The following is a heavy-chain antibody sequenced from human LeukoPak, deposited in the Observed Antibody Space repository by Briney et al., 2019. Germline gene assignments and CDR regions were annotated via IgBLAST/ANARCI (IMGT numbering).Heavy chain of an antibody. Sequence: GASVKVSCKASGYTLTSYAMHWVRQAPGQRLEWMGWINAGNGNTKYSQKFQGRVTITRDTSASTAYMELSSLRSEDTAVYYCARWRGRGGLRPNSGYYYGMDVWGQGTTVTVSS. D-gene: IGHD3-10*01. V-gene: IGHV1-3*01. J-gene: IGHJ6*02. CDR2: INAGNGNT. CDR3: ARWRGRGGLRPNSGYYYGMDV. CDR1: GYTLTSYA.